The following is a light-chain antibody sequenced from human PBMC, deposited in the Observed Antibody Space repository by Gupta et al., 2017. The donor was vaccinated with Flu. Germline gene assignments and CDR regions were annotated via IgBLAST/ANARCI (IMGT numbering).Light chain of an antibody. CDR1: QSLVYKNGITY. V-gene: IGKV2-30*01. Sequence: DVVMSQSPLSLSVTLGQAASISCRSSQSLVYKNGITYLNWLQQRPGQSPRRLIYEVSNRDSGVPDRFSGRGSVTDFTLKISRGEAEDVGVYYGMRGTHPWTFGQGTRLEI. CDR2: EVS. J-gene: IGKJ2*02. CDR3: MRGTHPWT.